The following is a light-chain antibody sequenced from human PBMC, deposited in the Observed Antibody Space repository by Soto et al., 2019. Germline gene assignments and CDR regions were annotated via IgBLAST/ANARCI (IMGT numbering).Light chain of an antibody. V-gene: IGKV1-17*01. CDR3: LQHYSYPWT. CDR2: DAS. Sequence: EIQMTQSRSSLSASVGCRLTITCRASQGIRIDLGWYQQKPGKDPKRLIYDASNLQSGVPSRFSGSGSGTEFTLTISSLQPEDFATYSCLQHYSYPWTFGQGTRWIS. J-gene: IGKJ1*01. CDR1: QGIRID.